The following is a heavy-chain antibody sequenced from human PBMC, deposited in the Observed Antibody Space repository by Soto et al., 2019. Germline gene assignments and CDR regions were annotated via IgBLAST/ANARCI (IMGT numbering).Heavy chain of an antibody. CDR3: ARHQLPLVSCYYGLDV. CDR1: GYTFTNHH. CDR2: LNPSGDST. Sequence: ASVKVSCKASGYTFTNHHIHWVRQAPGQGLEWLGILNPSGDSTTISQRLKGRVTMTRDTSTGTAFMELNSLRSDDTAVYYCARHQLPLVSCYYGLDVWGQGTTVTVSS. V-gene: IGHV1-46*01. J-gene: IGHJ6*02. D-gene: IGHD2-2*01.